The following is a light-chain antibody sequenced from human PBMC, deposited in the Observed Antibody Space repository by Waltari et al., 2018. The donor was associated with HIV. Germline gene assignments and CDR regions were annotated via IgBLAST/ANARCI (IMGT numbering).Light chain of an antibody. Sequence: QSALTQPRSVSGSPGQSVTISCTGPSRDVGGYHYVSWYQQHPGKAPKLMIYDISKRPSGVPDRFSGSKSGNTASLTISGLQAEDEADYYCCSYAGSYTFGVFGGGTKLTVL. J-gene: IGLJ3*02. CDR2: DIS. CDR3: CSYAGSYTFGV. V-gene: IGLV2-11*01. CDR1: SRDVGGYHY.